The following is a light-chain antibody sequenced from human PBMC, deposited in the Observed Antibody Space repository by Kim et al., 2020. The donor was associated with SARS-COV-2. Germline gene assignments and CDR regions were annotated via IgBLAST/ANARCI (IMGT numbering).Light chain of an antibody. CDR1: SSNIGAGYD. V-gene: IGLV1-40*01. CDR2: GNT. Sequence: QRVTISCTGSSSNIGAGYDVHWYQQLPGTVPKVLILGNTDRPSGVPDRFSGSKSGTSASLAITGLQTEDEADYYCQSYDSSLSAYVFGTGTKVTVL. CDR3: QSYDSSLSAYV. J-gene: IGLJ1*01.